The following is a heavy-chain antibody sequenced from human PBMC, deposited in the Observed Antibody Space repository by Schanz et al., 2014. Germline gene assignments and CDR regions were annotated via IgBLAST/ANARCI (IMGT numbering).Heavy chain of an antibody. CDR2: INPNSGTT. CDR1: GYTFTGYY. J-gene: IGHJ5*02. CDR3: ARDRRRYCSTASCLHDNWFDP. V-gene: IGHV1-2*04. Sequence: QVQLVQSWAEVKGPGASVKVSCKASGYTFTGYYMHWVRQAPGQGLEWMGWINPNSGTTNYAQKFQGWVTMTRDTSISTAYMELSRLKSDDTAVYYCARDRRRYCSTASCLHDNWFDPWGQGTLVIVSS. D-gene: IGHD2-2*01.